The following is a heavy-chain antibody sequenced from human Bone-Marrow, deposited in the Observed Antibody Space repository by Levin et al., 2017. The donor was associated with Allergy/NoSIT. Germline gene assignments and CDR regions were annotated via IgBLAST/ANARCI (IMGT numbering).Heavy chain of an antibody. CDR2: YDPENGET. Sequence: ASVKVSCKVSGYTFSEVSMQWVRQAPEKGLEWMGGYDPENGETIYAQKLQGRVTMSEDTSPDPAYMELISLISADPALSYCSRGLMIRFGGVISAYGLDVWGQGTTVTVSS. D-gene: IGHD3-16*02. CDR3: SRGLMIRFGGVISAYGLDV. J-gene: IGHJ6*02. CDR1: GYTFSEVS. V-gene: IGHV1-24*01.